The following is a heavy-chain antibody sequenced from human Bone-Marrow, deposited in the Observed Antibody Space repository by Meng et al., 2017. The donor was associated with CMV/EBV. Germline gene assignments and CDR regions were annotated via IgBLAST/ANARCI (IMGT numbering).Heavy chain of an antibody. V-gene: IGHV4-59*01. J-gene: IGHJ6*02. Sequence: SETLSLTCTVSGGSISSYYWSWIRQPPGKGLEWIGYIYYSGSTNYNPSLKSRVTISVDTSKNQFSLKLSSVTAADTAVYYCAREDLVKGRYGMYVWGQGTTVTVSS. CDR2: IYYSGST. CDR1: GGSISSYY. D-gene: IGHD3-3*01. CDR3: AREDLVKGRYGMYV.